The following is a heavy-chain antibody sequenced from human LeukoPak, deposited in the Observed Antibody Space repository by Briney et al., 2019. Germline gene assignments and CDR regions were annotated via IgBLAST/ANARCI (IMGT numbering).Heavy chain of an antibody. V-gene: IGHV3-30*02. CDR2: IWYDGSNK. J-gene: IGHJ4*02. Sequence: GGSLRLSCAASGFTFSSYGMHWVRQAPGKGLEWVAFIWYDGSNKYYADSVKGRFTISRDNSKNTLYLQMNSLRAEDTAVYYCGNDYGDYWGQETLVTVSS. CDR3: GNDYGDY. D-gene: IGHD4-17*01. CDR1: GFTFSSYG.